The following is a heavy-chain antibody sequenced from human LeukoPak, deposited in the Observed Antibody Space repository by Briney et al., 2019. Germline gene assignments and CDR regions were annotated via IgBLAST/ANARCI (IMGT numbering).Heavy chain of an antibody. V-gene: IGHV3-30*02. CDR3: RYYDSSGYYYGYAFDI. D-gene: IGHD3-22*01. J-gene: IGHJ3*02. CDR2: IRYDGSNK. Sequence: GGSLRLSCAASGFTFSSYGMHWVRQAPGKGLEWVAFIRYDGSNKYYADSVKGRFTISRDNSKNKLYLQMNSLRAEDTAVYYCRYYDSSGYYYGYAFDIWGQGTMVTVSS. CDR1: GFTFSSYG.